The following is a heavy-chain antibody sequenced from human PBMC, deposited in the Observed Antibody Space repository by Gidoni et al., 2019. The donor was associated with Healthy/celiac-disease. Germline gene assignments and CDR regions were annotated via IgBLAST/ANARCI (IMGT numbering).Heavy chain of an antibody. CDR1: GFTFSSYG. CDR3: ARQAVAGHIDY. J-gene: IGHJ4*02. D-gene: IGHD6-19*01. CDR2: IWYDGSNK. Sequence: QVQLVESGGGVVQPGRSLRLSCAASGFTFSSYGMHWVRQAPGKGLEWVAVIWYDGSNKYYADSVKGRFTISRDNSKNTLYLQMNSLRAEDTAVYYCARQAVAGHIDYWGQGTLVTVSS. V-gene: IGHV3-33*01.